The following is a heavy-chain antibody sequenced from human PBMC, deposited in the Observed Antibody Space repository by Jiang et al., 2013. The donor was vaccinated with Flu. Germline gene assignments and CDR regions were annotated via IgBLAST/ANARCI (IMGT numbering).Heavy chain of an antibody. CDR3: ARERAQVGAFDI. CDR2: IYYSGST. CDR1: GGSISSYY. D-gene: IGHD1-26*01. Sequence: GSGLVKPSETLSLTCTVSGGSISSYYWSWIRQPPGKGLEWIGYIYYSGSTNYNPSLKSRVTISVDTSKNQFSLKLSSVTAADTAVYYCARERAQVGAFDIWGQGTMVTVSS. J-gene: IGHJ3*02. V-gene: IGHV4-59*01.